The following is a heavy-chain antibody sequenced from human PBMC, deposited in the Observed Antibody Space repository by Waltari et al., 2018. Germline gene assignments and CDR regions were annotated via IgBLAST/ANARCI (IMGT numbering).Heavy chain of an antibody. Sequence: QVQLQQWGAGLLKPSETLSLTCAVYGGYFSGYYWSWIRQPPGKGLEWIGEINHSGSTNYNPSLKSRVTISVDTSKNQFSLKLSSVTAADTAVYYCARGTHTMVRDRRARAFDIWGQGTMVTVSS. CDR2: INHSGST. CDR3: ARGTHTMVRDRRARAFDI. J-gene: IGHJ3*02. D-gene: IGHD3-10*01. CDR1: GGYFSGYY. V-gene: IGHV4-34*01.